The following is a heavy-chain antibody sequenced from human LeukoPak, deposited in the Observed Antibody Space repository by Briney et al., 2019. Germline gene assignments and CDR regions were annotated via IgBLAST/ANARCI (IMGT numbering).Heavy chain of an antibody. D-gene: IGHD3-10*01. Sequence: GGSLRLSCAASGFTLSSYSMNWVRQAPGKGLEWVSSISSSSSYRYYADSVRGWFTISRDNSKNTLYLQMNSLRAEDTAVYYCAKPVYYGSGSPDYWGQGNLVTVSS. CDR1: GFTLSSYS. J-gene: IGHJ4*02. V-gene: IGHV3-21*04. CDR2: ISSSSSYR. CDR3: AKPVYYGSGSPDY.